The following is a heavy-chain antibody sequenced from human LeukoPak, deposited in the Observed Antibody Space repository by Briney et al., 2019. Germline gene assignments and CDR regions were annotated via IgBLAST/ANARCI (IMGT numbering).Heavy chain of an antibody. D-gene: IGHD6-13*01. Sequence: SETLSLTCAVYGGSFSGYYWSWIRQPPGKGLEWIGEINHSGSTTYNPSLKSRVTISVDTSKNHFSLKLSSVTAADTAVYYCARGRRWYGFDSWGQGTLVTVSS. J-gene: IGHJ4*02. V-gene: IGHV4-34*01. CDR1: GGSFSGYY. CDR3: ARGRRWYGFDS. CDR2: INHSGST.